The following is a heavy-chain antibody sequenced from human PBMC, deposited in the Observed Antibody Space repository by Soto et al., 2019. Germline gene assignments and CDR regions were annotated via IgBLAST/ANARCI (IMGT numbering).Heavy chain of an antibody. CDR3: ARGRGAKLGKTPWGMDV. CDR1: GYTFTSYD. Sequence: QVQLVQSGAEVKKPGASVKVSCKASGYTFTSYDINWVRQATGQGLEWMGWMNPNSGNTGYAQKFQGRVTMTRNTSISTAYMELSSLRSEYTAVYYCARGRGAKLGKTPWGMDVWGQGTTVTVSS. J-gene: IGHJ6*02. D-gene: IGHD3-10*01. CDR2: MNPNSGNT. V-gene: IGHV1-8*01.